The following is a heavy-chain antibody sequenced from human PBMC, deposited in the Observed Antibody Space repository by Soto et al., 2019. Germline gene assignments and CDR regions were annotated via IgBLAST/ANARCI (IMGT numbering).Heavy chain of an antibody. D-gene: IGHD3-9*01. CDR2: INHSGST. J-gene: IGHJ5*02. CDR1: GGSFSGYY. V-gene: IGHV4-34*01. CDR3: ARGEVGYDILTGYPPYNWFDP. Sequence: LSLTCAVYGGSFSGYYWSWIRQPPGKGLEWIGEINHSGSTNYNPSLKSRVTISVDTSKNQFSLKLSSVTAADTAVYCCARGEVGYDILTGYPPYNWFDPWGQGTLVTVSS.